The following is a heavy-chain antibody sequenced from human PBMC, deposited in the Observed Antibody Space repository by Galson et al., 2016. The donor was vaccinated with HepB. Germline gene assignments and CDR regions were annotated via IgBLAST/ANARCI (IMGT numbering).Heavy chain of an antibody. CDR2: ISAYNGDT. CDR3: ARSPSYYDQHVDY. D-gene: IGHD3-22*01. V-gene: IGHV1-18*01. J-gene: IGHJ4*02. Sequence: SVKVSCKASGYTFTNYGISWVRQAPGQGLEWMGWISAYNGDTNYAQRVQGRVTLTTDTSTSTTYMELRSLRSDDTAVYYSARSPSYYDQHVDYWGQGTLVTVSP. CDR1: GYTFTNYG.